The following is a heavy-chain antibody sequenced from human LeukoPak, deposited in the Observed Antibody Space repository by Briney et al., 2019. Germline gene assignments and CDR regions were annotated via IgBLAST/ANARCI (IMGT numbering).Heavy chain of an antibody. Sequence: SETLSLTCTVSGYSISSGYYWGWIRQPPGKGLEWIGYIYYSGSTNYNPSLKSRVTISVDTSKNQFSLKLSSVTAADTAVYYCARQEAFDIWGQGTMVTVSS. CDR2: IYYSGST. V-gene: IGHV4-38-2*02. CDR3: ARQEAFDI. CDR1: GYSISSGYY. J-gene: IGHJ3*02.